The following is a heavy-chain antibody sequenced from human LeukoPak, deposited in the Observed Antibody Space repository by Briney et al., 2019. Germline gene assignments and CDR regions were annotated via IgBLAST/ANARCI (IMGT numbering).Heavy chain of an antibody. CDR1: GFIFYTYA. J-gene: IGHJ4*02. D-gene: IGHD2-21*02. V-gene: IGHV3-23*01. CDR3: AKDHDNGDYYYYFDS. Sequence: GGSLRLSCVASGFIFYTYAMSWVRQPPGKGLEWVSGISDTGRKRHYTDSVKGRFTISRDNSKNTLHLQMNSLRAEDTALYFCAKDHDNGDYYYYFDSWGQGTLVTVSS. CDR2: ISDTGRKR.